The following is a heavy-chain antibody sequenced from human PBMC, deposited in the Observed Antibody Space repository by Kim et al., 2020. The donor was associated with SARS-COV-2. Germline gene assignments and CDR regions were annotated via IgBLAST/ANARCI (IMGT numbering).Heavy chain of an antibody. CDR1: GFTFSSYE. D-gene: IGHD2-15*01. J-gene: IGHJ3*02. V-gene: IGHV3-48*03. Sequence: GGSLRLSCAASGFTFSSYEMNWVRQAPGKGLEWVSYISSSGSNIYYAESVKGRFTISRDNAKNSLYLQMNSLRAEDTAVYYCARLGVVVAAMDAFDICGQETMVTVSS. CDR3: ARLGVVVAAMDAFDI. CDR2: ISSSGSNI.